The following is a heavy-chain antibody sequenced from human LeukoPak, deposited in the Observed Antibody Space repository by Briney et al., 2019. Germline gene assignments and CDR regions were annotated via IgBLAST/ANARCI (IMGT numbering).Heavy chain of an antibody. Sequence: ASVKVSCKASGYTFTGYYMHWVRQAPGQGLEWMGWINPNSGGTNYAQKFQGRVTMTRNTSISTAYMELSSLRSEDTAVYYCARGYYDSSGYYYESETFDYWGQGTLVTVSS. CDR3: ARGYYDSSGYYYESETFDY. CDR2: INPNSGGT. CDR1: GYTFTGYY. V-gene: IGHV1-2*02. D-gene: IGHD3-22*01. J-gene: IGHJ4*02.